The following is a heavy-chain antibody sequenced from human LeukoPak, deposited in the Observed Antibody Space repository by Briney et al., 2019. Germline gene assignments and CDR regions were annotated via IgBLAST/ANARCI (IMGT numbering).Heavy chain of an antibody. CDR1: GFTFTNYN. CDR2: INPSGGST. V-gene: IGHV1-46*01. D-gene: IGHD6-19*01. Sequence: ASVKVSCKASGFTFTNYNMHWVRQAPGQGLEWMGIINPSGGSTNYAQNFQARVTMTRDTSTSTVYMELSSLRSDDTAVYYCARGDTSGWRTPNDDYWGQGTLVTVSS. CDR3: ARGDTSGWRTPNDDY. J-gene: IGHJ4*02.